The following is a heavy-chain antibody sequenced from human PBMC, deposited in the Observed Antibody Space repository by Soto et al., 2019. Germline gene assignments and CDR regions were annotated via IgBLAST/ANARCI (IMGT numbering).Heavy chain of an antibody. CDR2: INPNSGNI. J-gene: IGHJ5*01. CDR1: GNTFTSDD. CDR3: ARGRASWSYYLLDS. Sequence: ASVNCYVNASGNTFTSDDINWVRQATGHGLDCVGWINPNSGNIGYAQKFQGRVTMTRDTAIRIAYMEVSRLRSDDTAVYYCARGRASWSYYLLDSW. D-gene: IGHD3-10*01. V-gene: IGHV1-8*01.